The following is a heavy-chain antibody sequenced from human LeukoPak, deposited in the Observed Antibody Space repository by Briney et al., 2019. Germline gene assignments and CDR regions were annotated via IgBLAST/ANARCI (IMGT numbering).Heavy chain of an antibody. V-gene: IGHV1-69*13. J-gene: IGHJ4*02. CDR1: GGTFSSYV. D-gene: IGHD6-6*01. Sequence: GASVKVSCKASGGTFSSYVISWVRQAPGQGLEWTGGIIPIFGTANYAQKFQGRVTITADESTSTAYMELSSLRSEDTAVYYCASLANRIAARPDYWGQGTLVTVS. CDR2: IIPIFGTA. CDR3: ASLANRIAARPDY.